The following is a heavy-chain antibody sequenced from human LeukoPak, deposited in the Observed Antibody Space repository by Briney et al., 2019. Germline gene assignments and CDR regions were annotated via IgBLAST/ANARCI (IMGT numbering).Heavy chain of an antibody. J-gene: IGHJ6*02. CDR1: GFTVSTNY. V-gene: IGHV3-53*01. D-gene: IGHD4-17*01. CDR3: ARDTVTTFRFRDYYYYGMDV. Sequence: GGSLRLSCAASGFTVSTNYMNWVRQAPGKGLEWVSVIYSGGSTYYADSVKGRFTISRDNSKNSLYLQMNSLRAEDTAVYYCARDTVTTFRFRDYYYYGMDVWGQGTTVTVSS. CDR2: IYSGGST.